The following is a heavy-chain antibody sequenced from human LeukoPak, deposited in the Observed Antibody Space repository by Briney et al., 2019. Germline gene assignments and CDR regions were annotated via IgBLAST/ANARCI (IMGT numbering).Heavy chain of an antibody. CDR3: ARYILYHGAFDI. V-gene: IGHV3-30-3*01. D-gene: IGHD2-8*01. CDR1: GFTFSSYA. Sequence: PGGSLRLSCAASGFTFSSYAMHWVRQAPGKGLEWVAVISYDGSNKYYADFVKGRFTISRDNAKNSLFLQMNSLRAEDTAVYYCARYILYHGAFDIWGQGTMVTVSS. CDR2: ISYDGSNK. J-gene: IGHJ3*02.